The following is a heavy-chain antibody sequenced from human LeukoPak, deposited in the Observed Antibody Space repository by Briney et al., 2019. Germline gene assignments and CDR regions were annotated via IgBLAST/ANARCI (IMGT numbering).Heavy chain of an antibody. Sequence: ASVKVSCKAFGCSFTSYYIHWVRQAPGQGLEWMGIINPSGGSTTYPQKLQGRVNMTRDTSTSTVYMELSSLRSEDTAVYYCATTRLAARPADAFDIWGQGTMVTVSS. V-gene: IGHV1-46*04. CDR1: GCSFTSYY. D-gene: IGHD6-6*01. J-gene: IGHJ3*02. CDR2: INPSGGST. CDR3: ATTRLAARPADAFDI.